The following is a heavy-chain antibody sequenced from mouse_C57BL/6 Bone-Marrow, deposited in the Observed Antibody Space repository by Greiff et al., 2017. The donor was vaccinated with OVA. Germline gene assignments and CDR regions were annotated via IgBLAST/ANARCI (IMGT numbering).Heavy chain of an antibody. Sequence: EVQLQQSGPELVKPGASVKIPCKASGYTFTDYNMDWVKQSHGKSLEWIGEINHNNGGTIYNQKFKGKATVTVDQPSSTAYVELLSLISEDTAVYYCAREGDGYYLAWFAYWGQGTLVTVSA. CDR3: AREGDGYYLAWFAY. J-gene: IGHJ3*01. CDR2: INHNNGGT. V-gene: IGHV1-18*01. CDR1: GYTFTDYN. D-gene: IGHD2-3*01.